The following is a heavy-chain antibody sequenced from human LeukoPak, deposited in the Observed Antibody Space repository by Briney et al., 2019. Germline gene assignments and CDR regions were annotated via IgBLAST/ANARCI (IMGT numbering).Heavy chain of an antibody. CDR1: GFTFSTYS. CDR3: ARDHCSSTSCYYYFDY. D-gene: IGHD2-2*01. CDR2: ISSSSSYI. V-gene: IGHV3-21*01. Sequence: GGSLRLSCAASGFTFSTYSMNWVRQAPGKGLEWVSSISSSSSYIYYADSVKGRFTISRDNAKNSLHLQMNSLRAEDTAVYYCARDHCSSTSCYYYFDYWGQGTLVTVSS. J-gene: IGHJ4*02.